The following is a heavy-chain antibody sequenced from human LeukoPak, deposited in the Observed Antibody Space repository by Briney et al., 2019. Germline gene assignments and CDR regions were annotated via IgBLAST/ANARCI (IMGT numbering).Heavy chain of an antibody. D-gene: IGHD6-13*01. J-gene: IGHJ5*02. CDR3: ARRGRVSIAAAGSNWFDP. Sequence: ASVKVSCKASGYTFTGYYMHWVRQAPGQGLEWMGWMNPNSGNTGYAQKFQGRVTITRNTSISTAYMELSSLRSEDTAVYYCARRGRVSIAAAGSNWFDPWGQGTLVTVSS. CDR1: GYTFTGYY. CDR2: MNPNSGNT. V-gene: IGHV1-8*03.